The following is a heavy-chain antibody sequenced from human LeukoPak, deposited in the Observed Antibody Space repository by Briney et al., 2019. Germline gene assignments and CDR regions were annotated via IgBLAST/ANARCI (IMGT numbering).Heavy chain of an antibody. CDR1: GGSISSGGYS. D-gene: IGHD4-17*01. V-gene: IGHV4-30-2*01. CDR3: ARVNYGDYYFDY. CDR2: IYHSGST. Sequence: PSETLSLTCAVSGGSISSGGYSWRWIRKPPGKGLEWIGYIYHSGSTYYNPSLKSRVTISVDRSKNQFSLKLSSVTAADTAVYYCARVNYGDYYFDYWGQGTLVTVSS. J-gene: IGHJ4*02.